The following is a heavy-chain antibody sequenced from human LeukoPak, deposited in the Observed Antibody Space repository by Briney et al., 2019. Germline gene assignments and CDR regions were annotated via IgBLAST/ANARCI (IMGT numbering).Heavy chain of an antibody. Sequence: SQTLSLTCTVSGGSVNSGDYYWSWIRQPPGKGLEWIGYIYRNGNSYYNPSLKSRLTISVDTSKNQFSLKVTSVTAADTAVYYCARDRIIVAGTFLDLWGPCTLVTVSS. CDR2: IYRNGNS. CDR1: GGSVNSGDYY. CDR3: ARDRIIVAGTFLDL. V-gene: IGHV4-30-4*01. D-gene: IGHD6-19*01. J-gene: IGHJ2*01.